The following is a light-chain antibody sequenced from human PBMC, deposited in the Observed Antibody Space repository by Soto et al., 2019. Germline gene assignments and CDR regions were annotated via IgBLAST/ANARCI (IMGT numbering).Light chain of an antibody. CDR2: LNSDGSH. CDR3: QTWGTGIVV. V-gene: IGLV4-69*01. J-gene: IGLJ2*01. CDR1: SGHSSYA. Sequence: QSVLTQSPSASASLGASVKLTCTLSSGHSSYAIAWHQQQPEKGPRYLMKLNSDGSHNKGDGIPDPFSGSSSGAERYLTISSLQSEDEADYYCQTWGTGIVVFGGGTKLTVL.